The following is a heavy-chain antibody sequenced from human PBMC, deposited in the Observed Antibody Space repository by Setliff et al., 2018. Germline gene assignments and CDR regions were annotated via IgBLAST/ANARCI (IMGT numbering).Heavy chain of an antibody. D-gene: IGHD3-10*01. CDR2: VSTYNGDT. Sequence: ASVKVSCKASGYSFTSFVITWVRQAPGQGLEWVGWVSTYNGDTNYAQKFRGRVTMTTDISTGTVYMELKTVRSDDPAVYYCAIDLNRWLGEFAFDIWGQGTMVTVSS. J-gene: IGHJ3*02. CDR1: GYSFTSFV. V-gene: IGHV1-18*01. CDR3: AIDLNRWLGEFAFDI.